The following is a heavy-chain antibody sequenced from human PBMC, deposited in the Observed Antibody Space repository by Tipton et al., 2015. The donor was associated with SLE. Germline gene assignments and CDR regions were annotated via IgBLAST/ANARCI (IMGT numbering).Heavy chain of an antibody. Sequence: TLSLTCTVSGGSISPHYWSWIRQPPGKGLEWIGYIYFGGSTTYNPSLKSRVTISVDTSKNQFSLRLTSVTAADTAVYYCARGRYSSSSVYYYYYMDVWGKGTTVTVSS. J-gene: IGHJ6*03. CDR2: IYFGGST. D-gene: IGHD6-6*01. V-gene: IGHV4-59*11. CDR3: ARGRYSSSSVYYYYYMDV. CDR1: GGSISPHY.